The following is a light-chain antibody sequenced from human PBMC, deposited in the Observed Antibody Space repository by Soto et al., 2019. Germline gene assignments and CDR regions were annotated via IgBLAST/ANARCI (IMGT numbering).Light chain of an antibody. CDR2: RAS. J-gene: IGKJ1*01. Sequence: ETVLTQSPGTLSLSPGERATLFCRASQSLSSSYLAWYQQKPGQAPRLLIYRASNRATGIPDRFSGSGSGTGFALTISRLQSSDFAVYYCQQHGSSPPSWTFGQGTKVEIK. CDR1: QSLSSSY. CDR3: QQHGSSPPSWT. V-gene: IGKV3-20*01.